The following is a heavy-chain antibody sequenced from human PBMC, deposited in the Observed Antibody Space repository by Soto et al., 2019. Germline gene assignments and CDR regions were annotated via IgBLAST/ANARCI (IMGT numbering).Heavy chain of an antibody. CDR2: IYPGDSDT. D-gene: IGHD3-22*01. V-gene: IGHV5-51*01. J-gene: IGHJ6*02. CDR1: GYSFTIYW. CDR3: ARHGPRVYYDNSDYYYYGMDV. Sequence: RGASLKISCKGSGYSFTIYWIGWVRQMPGKGLEWMGIIYPGDSDTRYSPSFQGQVTISADKSISTAYLQWSSLKASDTAMYYRARHGPRVYYDNSDYYYYGMDVWGQGTTVTVSS.